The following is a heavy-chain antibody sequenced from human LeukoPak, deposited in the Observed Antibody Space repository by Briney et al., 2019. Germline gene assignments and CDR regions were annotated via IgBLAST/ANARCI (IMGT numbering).Heavy chain of an antibody. Sequence: SETLSLTCTVSGGSISSYYWSWIRQPPGKGLEWIGYIYYSGSTNYNPSLKSRGTISVDTSKNQFSLKLSSVTAADTAVYYCARGPDYDFWSGYYTEYFQHWGQGTLVTVSS. J-gene: IGHJ1*01. CDR2: IYYSGST. CDR1: GGSISSYY. V-gene: IGHV4-59*01. D-gene: IGHD3-3*01. CDR3: ARGPDYDFWSGYYTEYFQH.